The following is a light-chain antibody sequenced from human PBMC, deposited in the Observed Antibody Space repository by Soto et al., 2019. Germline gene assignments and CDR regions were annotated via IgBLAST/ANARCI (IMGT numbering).Light chain of an antibody. CDR1: SSDVGGYNY. Sequence: QSVLTQPASVSGSPGQSIAISCTGTSSDVGGYNYVSWYQQRPGKAPKLIIYDVYYRPSGVSDRFSGSKSGNTASLIISGLQAEDEGYYYCSSYTGGSTLVVFGGGTQLTVL. V-gene: IGLV2-14*01. CDR3: SSYTGGSTLVV. J-gene: IGLJ2*01. CDR2: DVY.